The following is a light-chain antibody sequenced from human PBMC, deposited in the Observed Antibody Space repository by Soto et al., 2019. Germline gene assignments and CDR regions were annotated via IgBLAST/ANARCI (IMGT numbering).Light chain of an antibody. CDR3: GSHAGRSAV. Sequence: QSALTQPPSASGSPGQSVTISCTGTSRDVGAYNYVSWYQQHPGKAPKVIIYDVNKRPSGVPDRFSGSKSGITASLTVAGLQTEDEADYSCGSHAGRSAVLGRGTKLTVL. CDR2: DVN. V-gene: IGLV2-8*01. CDR1: SRDVGAYNY. J-gene: IGLJ3*02.